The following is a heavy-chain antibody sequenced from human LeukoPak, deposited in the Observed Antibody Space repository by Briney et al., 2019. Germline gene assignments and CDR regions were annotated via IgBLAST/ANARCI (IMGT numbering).Heavy chain of an antibody. J-gene: IGHJ3*02. CDR2: ISYDGSNK. D-gene: IGHD7-27*01. CDR3: ARAPLGIGDAFDI. CDR1: GFTFSSYA. V-gene: IGHV3-30-3*01. Sequence: GGSLRLSCAASGFTFSSYAMHWVRQAPGKGLEWVAVISYDGSNKYYADSVKGRFTISRDNSKNTLYLQMNSLRAEDTAVYYCARAPLGIGDAFDIWGQGTMVTVSS.